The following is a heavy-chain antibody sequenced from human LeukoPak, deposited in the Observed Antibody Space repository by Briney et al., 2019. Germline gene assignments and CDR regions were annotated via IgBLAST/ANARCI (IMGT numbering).Heavy chain of an antibody. D-gene: IGHD6-13*01. J-gene: IGHJ6*03. V-gene: IGHV3-48*03. CDR1: GFTFSDYE. CDR2: ISASGSII. CDR3: ARDATTEPGTVYMDV. Sequence: GGSLRLSCAASGFTFSDYEMNWVRQAPGKGLEWILHISASGSIIHYADSVKGRFTISRDNAKNSLYLQMNSLRAEDTALYFCARDATTEPGTVYMDVWGKGTTVTISS.